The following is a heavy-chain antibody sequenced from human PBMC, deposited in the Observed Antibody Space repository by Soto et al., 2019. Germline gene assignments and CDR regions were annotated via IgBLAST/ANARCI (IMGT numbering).Heavy chain of an antibody. CDR3: ARVARYDILTGYYTRPFDY. CDR2: IYYSGST. V-gene: IGHV4-59*01. CDR1: GGSISSYY. J-gene: IGHJ4*02. D-gene: IGHD3-9*01. Sequence: SETLFLTCTVSGGSISSYYWSWIRQPPGKGLEWIGYIYYSGSTNYNPSLKSRVTISVDTSKNQFSLKLSSVTAADTAVYYCARVARYDILTGYYTRPFDYWGQGTLVTVSS.